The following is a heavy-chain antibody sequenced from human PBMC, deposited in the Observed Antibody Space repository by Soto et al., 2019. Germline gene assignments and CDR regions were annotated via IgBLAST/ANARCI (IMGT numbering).Heavy chain of an antibody. CDR1: RHIVSSNSAA. CDR3: AVGIDRFDH. Sequence: SHTLSLPCAISRHIVSSNSAAWTWIRQSPSRGLEWLERTYYRSKWYNDYAVSVKSRITINPDPSKNQFSLQLNSVTPEDTAGYYCAVGIDRFDHWGQGTLVTVSS. CDR2: TYYRSKWYN. D-gene: IGHD1-1*01. J-gene: IGHJ5*02. V-gene: IGHV6-1*01.